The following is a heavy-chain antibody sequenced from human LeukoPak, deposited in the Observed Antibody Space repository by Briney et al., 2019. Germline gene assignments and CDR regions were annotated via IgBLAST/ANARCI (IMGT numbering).Heavy chain of an antibody. CDR2: ISGSGGST. J-gene: IGHJ4*02. CDR1: GFTFSSYA. D-gene: IGHD5-18*01. Sequence: QTGGSLRLSCAASGFTFSSYAMSWVRQAPGKGLEWVSAISGSGGSTYYADSVKGRFTISRDNSKNTLYLQMNSLRAEDTAVYYCAKDFRGYSYGYEYWGQGTLVTVSS. CDR3: AKDFRGYSYGYEY. V-gene: IGHV3-23*01.